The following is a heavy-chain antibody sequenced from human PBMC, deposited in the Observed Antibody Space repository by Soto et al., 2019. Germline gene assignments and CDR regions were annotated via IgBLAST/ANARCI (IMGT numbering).Heavy chain of an antibody. CDR2: ISYDGSNK. J-gene: IGHJ4*02. V-gene: IGHV3-30-3*01. CDR1: GFTFSSYA. D-gene: IGHD6-19*01. CDR3: ARDARYSGWTPFGY. Sequence: GESLKISCAASGFTFSSYAMHWVRQAPGKGLEWVAVISYDGSNKYYADSVKGRFTISRDNSKNTLYLQMNSLRAEDTAVYYCARDARYSGWTPFGYWGQGTLVTVSS.